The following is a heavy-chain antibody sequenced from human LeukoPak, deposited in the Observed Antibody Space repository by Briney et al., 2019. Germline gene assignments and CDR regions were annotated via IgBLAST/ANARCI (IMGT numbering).Heavy chain of an antibody. CDR1: GVIFSSCG. CDR3: AKGADPPGDFDY. Sequence: PGGSLRLSCAASGVIFSSCGMHWVRQAPGKGLEWVAFIRYDGSYKFHADSVKGRFTISRDNSKNTLYLHVNSLRAEDTAVYYCAKGADPPGDFDYWGQGTLVTVSS. J-gene: IGHJ4*02. V-gene: IGHV3-30*02. CDR2: IRYDGSYK. D-gene: IGHD3-10*01.